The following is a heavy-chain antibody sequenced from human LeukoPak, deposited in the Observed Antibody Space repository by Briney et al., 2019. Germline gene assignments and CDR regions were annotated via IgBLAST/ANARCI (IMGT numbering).Heavy chain of an antibody. CDR3: TRLPGDIVATIRNYFDY. Sequence: GGSLRLSCAAPGFTFSGSAMHWVRQASGKGLEWVGRIRSRANSYATAYAASVEGRFTISRDDSKNTAYLQMNSLKTEDTAVYYCTRLPGDIVATIRNYFDYWGQGALVTVSS. V-gene: IGHV3-73*01. J-gene: IGHJ4*02. D-gene: IGHD5-12*01. CDR1: GFTFSGSA. CDR2: IRSRANSYAT.